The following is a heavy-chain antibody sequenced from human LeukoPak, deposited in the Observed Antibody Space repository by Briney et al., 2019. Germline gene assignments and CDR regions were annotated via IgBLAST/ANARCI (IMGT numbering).Heavy chain of an antibody. CDR1: GFTFRDSA. CDR3: ARGWHCSSTSCSFSWFDP. Sequence: GGSLRLSCAASGFTFRDSAMTWVRQAPGKGLEWVSLISFSGDNTYYRDSVKGRFTVSRDNSKDTLYLQMNSLRAEDTAIYHCARGWHCSSTSCSFSWFDPWGQGTLVTVSS. J-gene: IGHJ5*02. D-gene: IGHD2-2*01. CDR2: ISFSGDNT. V-gene: IGHV3-23*01.